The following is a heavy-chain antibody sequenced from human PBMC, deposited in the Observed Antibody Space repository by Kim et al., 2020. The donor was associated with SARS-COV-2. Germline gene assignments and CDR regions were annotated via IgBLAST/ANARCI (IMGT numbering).Heavy chain of an antibody. CDR1: GGSFNDYY. Sequence: SETLSLTCVVYGGSFNDYYWSWIRQAPGKGLEWIGEITHSGTTNYNPSLKSRVTMSVDTSKKQVSLTLSSVTAADTAMYFCARFALFGVPFNAFDVWGQGSLVTVSS. V-gene: IGHV4-34*01. CDR2: ITHSGTT. J-gene: IGHJ3*01. CDR3: ARFALFGVPFNAFDV. D-gene: IGHD3-3*01.